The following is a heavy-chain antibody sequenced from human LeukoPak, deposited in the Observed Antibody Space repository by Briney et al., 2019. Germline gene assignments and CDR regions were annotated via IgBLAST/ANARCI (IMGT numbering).Heavy chain of an antibody. D-gene: IGHD3-22*01. Sequence: EGSLRLSCAASGFTFSSYAMSWVRQAPGKGLDWVSAISGSGGSTYYADSVKGRFTISRDNSKNTLYLQMNSLRAEDTAVYYCAKTRLFSNFDYWGQGTLVTVSS. CDR2: ISGSGGST. V-gene: IGHV3-23*01. CDR3: AKTRLFSNFDY. J-gene: IGHJ4*02. CDR1: GFTFSSYA.